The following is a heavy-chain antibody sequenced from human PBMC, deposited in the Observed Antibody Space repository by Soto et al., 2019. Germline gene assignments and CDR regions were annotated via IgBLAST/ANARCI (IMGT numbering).Heavy chain of an antibody. J-gene: IGHJ4*02. CDR2: ISGSGGST. D-gene: IGHD5-18*01. CDR1: GFTFSSYA. Sequence: GGSLRLSCAASGFTFSSYAMSWVRQAPGKGLEWVSAISGSGGSTYYADSVKGRFTISRDNSKNTLYLQMNSLRAEHTAVYYCAKALVSYGHLYFNYWGQGTLVTVSS. CDR3: AKALVSYGHLYFNY. V-gene: IGHV3-23*01.